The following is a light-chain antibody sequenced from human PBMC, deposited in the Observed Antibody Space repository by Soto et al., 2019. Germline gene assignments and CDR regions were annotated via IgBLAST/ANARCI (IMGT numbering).Light chain of an antibody. CDR1: QSISSY. Sequence: EIVLTQSPATLSLSPGERATLCCRASQSISSYLAWYQQKPGQAPRLLIYDASNRATGIPARFSGSGSGTDFTLTISSLEPEDFAVYYCQQRSNWPPITFGQGTRLEI. J-gene: IGKJ5*01. CDR2: DAS. V-gene: IGKV3-11*01. CDR3: QQRSNWPPIT.